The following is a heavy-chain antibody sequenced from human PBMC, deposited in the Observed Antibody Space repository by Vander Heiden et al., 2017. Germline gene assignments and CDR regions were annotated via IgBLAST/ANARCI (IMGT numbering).Heavy chain of an antibody. Sequence: EVQLLESRCGLIQPGGSLRLCCAAVGFTFSSYAMTWVRQAPGKGLEWVSTISAGGTYYADSVKGRFTISRDNSKNTVSLQVNGLRAEDTAIYYCAKGLTTLDYWGQGALVTVSS. CDR1: GFTFSSYA. CDR3: AKGLTTLDY. J-gene: IGHJ4*02. CDR2: ISAGGT. V-gene: IGHV3-23*01. D-gene: IGHD4-17*01.